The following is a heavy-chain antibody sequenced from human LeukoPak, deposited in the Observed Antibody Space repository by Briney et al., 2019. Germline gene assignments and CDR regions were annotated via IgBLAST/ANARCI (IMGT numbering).Heavy chain of an antibody. V-gene: IGHV3-21*01. D-gene: IGHD3-16*01. CDR3: AQRGGLDF. Sequence: GGSLRLSCAASGFTFSSYSMNWVRQAPGKGLEWVSSISSSSSYIYYADSVKGRFTISRDNSKNTLYLQMNSLRAEDTAVYYCAQRGGLDFWGQGTLVPVSS. J-gene: IGHJ4*02. CDR1: GFTFSSYS. CDR2: ISSSSSYI.